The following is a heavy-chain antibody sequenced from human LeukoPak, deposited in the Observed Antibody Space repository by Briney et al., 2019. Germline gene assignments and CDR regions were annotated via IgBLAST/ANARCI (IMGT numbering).Heavy chain of an antibody. CDR2: ISYDGSNK. CDR3: AKETTTVTDWFDP. Sequence: GGSLRLSCAASGFTFSSYGMHWVRQAPGKGLEWVAVISYDGSNKYYADSVKGRFTISRDNSKNTLYLLMNSLRAEDTAVYYCAKETTTVTDWFDPWGQGTLVTVSS. CDR1: GFTFSSYG. J-gene: IGHJ5*02. V-gene: IGHV3-30*18. D-gene: IGHD4-17*01.